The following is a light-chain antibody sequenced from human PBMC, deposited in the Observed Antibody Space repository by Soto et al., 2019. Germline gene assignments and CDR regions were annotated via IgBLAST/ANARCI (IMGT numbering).Light chain of an antibody. J-gene: IGKJ1*01. Sequence: EIVMTQSPATLSVSPGERATLSCRASQYIGSNLAWYQQKPSQAPRLLIYGASSRATGIPDRFSGSGSGTDFTLTISRLEPEDFAVYYCQQYRSSPRTFGQGTKVDIK. CDR1: QYIGSN. V-gene: IGKV3-20*01. CDR3: QQYRSSPRT. CDR2: GAS.